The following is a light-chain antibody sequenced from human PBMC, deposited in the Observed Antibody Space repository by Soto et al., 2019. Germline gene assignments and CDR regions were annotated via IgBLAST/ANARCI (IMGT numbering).Light chain of an antibody. Sequence: EIVLTQSPGTLSLSPGERATLSCRASQSVSSRYLAWYQQKPGQAPRLLIYGASSRATGIPDRFSGSGSGTDLTLTISSLEPEDFAVYYCQQYSGSPPFTFGPGTTVDF. V-gene: IGKV3-20*01. J-gene: IGKJ3*01. CDR2: GAS. CDR3: QQYSGSPPFT. CDR1: QSVSSRY.